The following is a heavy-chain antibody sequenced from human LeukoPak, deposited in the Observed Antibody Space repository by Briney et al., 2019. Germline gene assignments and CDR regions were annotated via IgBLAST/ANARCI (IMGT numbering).Heavy chain of an antibody. D-gene: IGHD3-3*01. Sequence: SETLSLTCTVSGGSISSYYWSWIRQPAGKGLEWIGRIYTSGSTNYNPSLKSRVTMSVDTSKNQFSLKLSSVTAADTAVYYCARDSQGDYDFWSGLFNNWFDPWGQGTLVTVSS. CDR1: GGSISSYY. V-gene: IGHV4-4*07. CDR2: IYTSGST. CDR3: ARDSQGDYDFWSGLFNNWFDP. J-gene: IGHJ5*02.